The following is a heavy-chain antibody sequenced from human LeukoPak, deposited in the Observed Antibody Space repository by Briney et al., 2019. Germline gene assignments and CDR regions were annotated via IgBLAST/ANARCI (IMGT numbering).Heavy chain of an antibody. CDR3: ARVGDILTGYYRGLRY. D-gene: IGHD3-9*01. Sequence: SETLSLTCAVYGGSFSGYYWSWIRQPPGKGLEWIGEINHSGSTNYNPSLKSRVTISVDTSKNQFSLKLSSVTAADTAVYYCARVGDILTGYYRGLRYWGQGTLVTVSS. CDR2: INHSGST. J-gene: IGHJ4*02. V-gene: IGHV4-34*01. CDR1: GGSFSGYY.